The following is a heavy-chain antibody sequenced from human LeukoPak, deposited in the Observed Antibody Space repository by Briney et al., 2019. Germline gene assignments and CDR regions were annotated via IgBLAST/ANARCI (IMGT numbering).Heavy chain of an antibody. CDR2: IYTSGST. J-gene: IGHJ5*02. V-gene: IGHV4-4*08. D-gene: IGHD2-15*01. Sequence: PSETLSLTCTVSGGSISSYFWSWIRQPPGNGLEWIGYIYTSGSTKYNPSLKSRVTISLDTSKNQFSLKLNSVTAADTAVYYCARRGSWFDPWGQGTLVTVSS. CDR1: GGSISSYF. CDR3: ARRGSWFDP.